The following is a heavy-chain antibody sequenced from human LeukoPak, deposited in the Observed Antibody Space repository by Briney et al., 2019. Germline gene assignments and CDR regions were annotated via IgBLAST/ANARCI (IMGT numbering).Heavy chain of an antibody. CDR2: INTDGTIT. V-gene: IGHV3-74*01. Sequence: GGSLRLSCAASGFTFSSYWMHWVRQAPGKGLVSVSRINTDGTITTYADSVKGRFTISRDNARNTLYLQMHCLRAEDTAVYYCVRVANDSCGSSTCYRHLDYWGQGTLVTVSS. CDR3: VRVANDSCGSSTCYRHLDY. CDR1: GFTFSSYW. J-gene: IGHJ4*02. D-gene: IGHD2-2*01.